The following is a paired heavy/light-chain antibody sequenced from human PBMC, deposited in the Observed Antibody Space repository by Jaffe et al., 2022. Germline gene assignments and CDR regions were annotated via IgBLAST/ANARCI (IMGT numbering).Light chain of an antibody. CDR1: QGISSY. J-gene: IGKJ3*01. CDR3: QQLNSYLFT. CDR2: AAS. V-gene: IGKV1-9*01. Sequence: DIQLTQSPSFLSASVGDRVTITCRVSQGISSYLAWYQQKPGKAPRLLIYAASTLQSGVPSRFSGSGSGTEFTLTISSLQPEDFATYYCQQLNSYLFTFGPGTKVDIK.
Heavy chain of an antibody. D-gene: IGHD2-15*01. CDR2: TSYDGSDK. V-gene: IGHV3-30*18. J-gene: IGHJ4*02. Sequence: QVQLVESGGGVVQPGRSLRLSCAASGFTFSRYGMHWVRQAPGKGLEWVAVTSYDGSDKYYVDSVEGRFTISRDNSKNTLYLQMNSLRPEDTAVYYCAKDLQGYCSGGSCYSPFDYWGQGTLVTVSS. CDR1: GFTFSRYG. CDR3: AKDLQGYCSGGSCYSPFDY.